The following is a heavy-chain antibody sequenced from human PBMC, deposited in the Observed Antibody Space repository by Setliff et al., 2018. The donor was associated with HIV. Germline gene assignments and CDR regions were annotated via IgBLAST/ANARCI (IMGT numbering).Heavy chain of an antibody. V-gene: IGHV4-39*07. D-gene: IGHD5-18*01. CDR1: GGSIGSYSYF. CDR2: IYRSGSTY. Sequence: SETLSLTCTVSGGSIGSYSYFWGWVRQPPGKGLEWIGNIYRSGSTYYYNPSLKSRVTMSVDTSKSQFSLKLNSVTAADTAVYYCAQSVDTTLVDYYYVDIWGAGTTVTVSS. J-gene: IGHJ6*03. CDR3: AQSVDTTLVDYYYVDI.